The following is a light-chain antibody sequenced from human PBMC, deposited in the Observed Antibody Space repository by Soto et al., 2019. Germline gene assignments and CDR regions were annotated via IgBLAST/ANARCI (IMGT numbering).Light chain of an antibody. Sequence: SSELTQPPSVSVSPGQTASITCSGDKLGDKYACWYQQKPGQSPVLVIYQDSKRPSGIPERFSGSNSGNPATLTISGTQAMDEADYYCQAWDSSTAVFGGGTKLTVL. J-gene: IGLJ2*01. V-gene: IGLV3-1*01. CDR1: KLGDKY. CDR3: QAWDSSTAV. CDR2: QDS.